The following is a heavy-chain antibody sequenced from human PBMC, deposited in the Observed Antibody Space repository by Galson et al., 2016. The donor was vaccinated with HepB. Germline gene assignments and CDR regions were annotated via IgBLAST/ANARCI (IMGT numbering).Heavy chain of an antibody. CDR3: AREDWYFDL. V-gene: IGHV4-34*01. J-gene: IGHJ2*01. Sequence: SETLSLTCSVYGGSFSGYSWGWIRQPPGKGLEWVGEVDHNGGTNFNPSLKSRVTMSLDTSKNQFSLKLSSVTAADTAVYFCAREDWYFDLWGRGTLVTVSS. CDR2: VDHNGGT. CDR1: GGSFSGYS.